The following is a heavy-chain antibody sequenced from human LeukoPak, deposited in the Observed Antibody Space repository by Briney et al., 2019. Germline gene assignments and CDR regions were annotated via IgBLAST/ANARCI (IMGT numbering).Heavy chain of an antibody. D-gene: IGHD2-2*01. CDR1: GFTFSSYA. Sequence: GGSLRLSCAASGFTFSSYAMSWVRQAPGKGLEWVAVISYDGSNKYYADSVKGRFTISRDNSKNTLYLQMNSLRAEDTAVYYCAKDLYVVAGLLAELRQRYCSSTSCYAAPDYWGREPWSPSPQ. V-gene: IGHV3-30*18. J-gene: IGHJ4*02. CDR2: ISYDGSNK. CDR3: AKDLYVVAGLLAELRQRYCSSTSCYAAPDY.